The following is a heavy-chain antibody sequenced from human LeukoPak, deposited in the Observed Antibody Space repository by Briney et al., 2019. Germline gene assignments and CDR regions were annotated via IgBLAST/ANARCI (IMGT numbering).Heavy chain of an antibody. Sequence: SETLFLTCTVSGGSISSSSYYWGWIRQPPGKGLEWIGSIYYSGSTYYNPSLKSRVTISVDTSKNQFSLKLSSVTAADTAVYYCARDQGGTAMVNPFDYWGQGTLVTVSS. J-gene: IGHJ4*02. D-gene: IGHD5-18*01. CDR3: ARDQGGTAMVNPFDY. CDR2: IYYSGST. V-gene: IGHV4-39*07. CDR1: GGSISSSSYY.